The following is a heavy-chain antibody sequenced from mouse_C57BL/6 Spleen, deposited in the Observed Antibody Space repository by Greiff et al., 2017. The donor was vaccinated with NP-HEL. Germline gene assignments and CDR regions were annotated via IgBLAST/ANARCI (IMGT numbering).Heavy chain of an antibody. V-gene: IGHV5-16*01. Sequence: EVQVVESEGGLVQPGSSMKLSCTASGFTFSDYYMAWVRQVPEKGLEWVANINYDGSSTYYLDSLKSRFIISRDNAKNILYLQMSSLKSEDTATYYCAREDYGRGYAMDYWGQGTSVTVSS. CDR2: INYDGSST. CDR3: AREDYGRGYAMDY. J-gene: IGHJ4*01. D-gene: IGHD2-4*01. CDR1: GFTFSDYY.